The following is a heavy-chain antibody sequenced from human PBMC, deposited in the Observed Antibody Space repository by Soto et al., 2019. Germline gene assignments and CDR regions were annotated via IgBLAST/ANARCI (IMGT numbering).Heavy chain of an antibody. D-gene: IGHD2-2*01. CDR1: GCCFRSYS. CDR3: ARVVPAADL. CDR2: ISSSSSYI. Sequence: GGSLSLSCAPSGCCFRSYSMNWVRPAPGKGLEWVSSISSSSSYIYYADSVKGRFTISRDNAKNSLYLQMNSLRAEDTAVYYCARVVPAADLWGRGTLVTVSS. J-gene: IGHJ2*01. V-gene: IGHV3-21*01.